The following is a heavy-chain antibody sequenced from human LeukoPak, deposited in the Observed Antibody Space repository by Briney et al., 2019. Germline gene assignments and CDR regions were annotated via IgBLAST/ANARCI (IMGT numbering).Heavy chain of an antibody. J-gene: IGHJ4*02. V-gene: IGHV3-23*01. Sequence: GGSLRLSCAASGFTFSSYAMSWVRQAPGKGLEWVSAISGSGGSTYYADSVKGRFTISRDNAKNTLYLQMNSLTAEDTAVYYCARGLEYSGSYYLLGYWGQGTLVTVSS. CDR3: ARGLEYSGSYYLLGY. CDR1: GFTFSSYA. CDR2: ISGSGGST. D-gene: IGHD1-26*01.